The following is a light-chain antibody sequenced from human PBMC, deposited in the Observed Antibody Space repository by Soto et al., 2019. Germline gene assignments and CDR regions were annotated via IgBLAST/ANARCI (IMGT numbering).Light chain of an antibody. Sequence: QSALTQPPSVSGAPGQRVTISCTGSSSNIGAGYDVHWYQQLPGTAPKLLIYGNSNRSSGVPDRFSGSKSGTSASLAITGLQAEDEADYYCQSYDSSLSGSSYVFGTGTKVTVL. CDR1: SSNIGAGYD. CDR2: GNS. CDR3: QSYDSSLSGSSYV. V-gene: IGLV1-40*01. J-gene: IGLJ1*01.